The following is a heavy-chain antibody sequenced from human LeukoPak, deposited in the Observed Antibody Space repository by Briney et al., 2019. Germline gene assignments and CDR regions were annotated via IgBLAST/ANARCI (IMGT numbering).Heavy chain of an antibody. CDR3: ARFHQGATLFDY. CDR1: GGSISSSSYY. J-gene: IGHJ4*02. D-gene: IGHD1-26*01. V-gene: IGHV4-39*01. Sequence: SETLSLTCTVSGGSISSSSYYWGWIRQPPGKGLEWIGSIYSNGNTYYNPSLKSRVTISVDTSKNQFSLKLSSVTAADTAVYYCARFHQGATLFDYWGQGTLVTVSS. CDR2: IYSNGNT.